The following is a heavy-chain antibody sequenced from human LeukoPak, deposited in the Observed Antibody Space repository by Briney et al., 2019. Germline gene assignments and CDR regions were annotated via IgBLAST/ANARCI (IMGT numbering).Heavy chain of an antibody. V-gene: IGHV4-61*02. CDR3: AGGWLPDKNDF. J-gene: IGHJ4*02. CDR2: IYTSGST. D-gene: IGHD5-24*01. Sequence: PSETLSLTCTVSGNSISSGDNYWSWIRQPAGKGLEWIGRIYTSGSTNYNPSFKSRVTISADTSNNHFSLRLTSVTAADTAVYYCAGGWLPDKNDFWGQGTLVTVSA. CDR1: GNSISSGDNY.